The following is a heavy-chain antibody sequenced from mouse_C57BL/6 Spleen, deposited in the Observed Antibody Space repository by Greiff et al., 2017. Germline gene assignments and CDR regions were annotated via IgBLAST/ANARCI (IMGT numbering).Heavy chain of an antibody. CDR1: GYTFTSDW. Sequence: QVQLQQPGAELVKPGASVKLSCKASGYTFTSDWMHWVKQRPGRGPEWIGRIDPNSGGTKYNEKFKSKATLTVDKPSSTAYMRLSSLEAEDSAVYYCAVYYDYEYYCAMDYWGEGTAVTVSS. D-gene: IGHD2-4*01. CDR3: AVYYDYEYYCAMDY. V-gene: IGHV1-72*01. CDR2: IDPNSGGT. J-gene: IGHJ4*01.